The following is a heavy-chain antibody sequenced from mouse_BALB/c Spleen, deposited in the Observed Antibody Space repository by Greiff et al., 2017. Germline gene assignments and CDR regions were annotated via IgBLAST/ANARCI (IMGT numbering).Heavy chain of an antibody. CDR2: ISTYYGDA. CDR1: GYTFTDYA. V-gene: IGHV1S137*01. CDR3: ARLTSYAMDY. Sequence: QVQLQQSGAELVRPGVSVKISCKGSGYTFTDYAMHWVKQSHAKSLEWIGVISTYYGDASYNQKFKGKATMTVDKSSSTAYMELARLTSEDSAIYYCARLTSYAMDYWGQGTSVTVSS. J-gene: IGHJ4*01.